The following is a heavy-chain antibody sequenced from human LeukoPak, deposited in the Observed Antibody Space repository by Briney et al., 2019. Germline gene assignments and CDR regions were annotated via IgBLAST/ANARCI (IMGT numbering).Heavy chain of an antibody. D-gene: IGHD6-13*01. CDR3: ARVRGIAAAGTRFDP. CDR2: IYYSGST. CDR1: GGSISSGGYY. J-gene: IGHJ5*02. Sequence: SQTLSLTCTVSGGSISSGGYYWSWIRQHPGKGLEWIGYIYYSGSTYYNPSLKSQVTISVDTSKNQFSLKLSSVTAADTAVYYCARVRGIAAAGTRFDPWGQGTLVTVSS. V-gene: IGHV4-31*01.